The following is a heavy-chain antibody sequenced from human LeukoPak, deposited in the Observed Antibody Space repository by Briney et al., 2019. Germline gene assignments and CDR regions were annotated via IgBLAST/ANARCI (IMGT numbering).Heavy chain of an antibody. CDR3: AKTYYYGSGSYYTFDY. V-gene: IGHV3-66*02. D-gene: IGHD3-10*01. CDR2: IYGGGST. Sequence: QAGGSLRLSCAVSGFTVSTNYMTWVRQAPGKGLEWVSLIYGGGSTYYADSVKGRFTISRDNSKNTLYLQMNSLRAEDTAVYYCAKTYYYGSGSYYTFDYWGQGTLVTVSS. J-gene: IGHJ4*02. CDR1: GFTVSTNY.